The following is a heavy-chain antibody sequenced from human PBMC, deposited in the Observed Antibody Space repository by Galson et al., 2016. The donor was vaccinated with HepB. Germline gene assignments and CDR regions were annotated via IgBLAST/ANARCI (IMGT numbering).Heavy chain of an antibody. V-gene: IGHV3-33*01. CDR3: ARGRRNRGAVDV. CDR2: ICHDGSNK. Sequence: SLILSCAASGFTFSSSGMQWVRPGPGKGLEWVALICHDGSNKYYADSEKGRFTISRDNSKNTLYLQVNSLSAEDAAVYYCARGRRNRGAVDVWGQGTMVTVSS. CDR1: GFTFSSSG. D-gene: IGHD1-14*01. J-gene: IGHJ3*01.